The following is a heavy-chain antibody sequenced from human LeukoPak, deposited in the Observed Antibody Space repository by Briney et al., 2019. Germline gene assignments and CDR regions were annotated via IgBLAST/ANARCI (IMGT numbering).Heavy chain of an antibody. Sequence: SETLSLTCTVLGGSIRGYSWSWVRQPPGKGLEWIGYIYYSASTNYNPSLKSRVIISSDMSKNHFSLKLNSVTAADTAVYYCARAPVDFGGMDVWGQGTTVTVSS. V-gene: IGHV4-59*01. CDR1: GGSIRGYS. CDR3: ARAPVDFGGMDV. J-gene: IGHJ6*02. CDR2: IYYSAST. D-gene: IGHD2-2*03.